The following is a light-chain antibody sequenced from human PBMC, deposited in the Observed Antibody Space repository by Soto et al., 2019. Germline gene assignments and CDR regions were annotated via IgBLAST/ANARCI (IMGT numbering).Light chain of an antibody. CDR3: QQYGSSSWT. V-gene: IGKV3-20*01. J-gene: IGKJ1*01. CDR2: GTS. CDR1: QRVSSSY. Sequence: EIVLTQSPGTLSLSPGERATLSCRASQRVSSSYLAWYQQKPGQAPRLLIYGTSSRATAIPDSFSGSGSGTDFPLTFNRLEPEDFAVYYCQQYGSSSWTFGQGTKWIS.